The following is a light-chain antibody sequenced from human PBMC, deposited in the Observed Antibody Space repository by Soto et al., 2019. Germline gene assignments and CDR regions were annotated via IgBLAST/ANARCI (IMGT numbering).Light chain of an antibody. V-gene: IGKV1-27*01. CDR1: QVIRNY. CDR2: AAS. J-gene: IGKJ4*01. Sequence: DIQMTQSPSSLSASVGDRVTITCRASQVIRNYLAWYQQKPGKAPQLLIYAASTLQSGVPSRFSGSGSGTDFTLTISSLQPADVAAYYFQKYNRAPLTFSGGTKVEIK. CDR3: QKYNRAPLT.